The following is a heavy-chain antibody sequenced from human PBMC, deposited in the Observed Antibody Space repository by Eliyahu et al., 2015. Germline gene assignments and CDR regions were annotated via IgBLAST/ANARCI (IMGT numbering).Heavy chain of an antibody. CDR3: ARFTIFGVVINAAFDI. J-gene: IGHJ3*02. CDR1: GGTFSSYA. Sequence: EVKKGSSVKVSCKASGGTFSSYAISWVRQAPGQGLEWMGGIIPIFGTANYAQKFQGRVTITADKSTSTAYMELSSLRSEDTAVYYCARFTIFGVVINAAFDIWGQGTMVTVSS. D-gene: IGHD3-3*01. V-gene: IGHV1-69*06. CDR2: IIPIFGTA.